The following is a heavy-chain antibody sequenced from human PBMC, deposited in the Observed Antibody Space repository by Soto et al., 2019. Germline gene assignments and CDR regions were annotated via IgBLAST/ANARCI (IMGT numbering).Heavy chain of an antibody. Sequence: EVQLVESGGGSVQPGGSLRLSCAASGFTFSSYSMNWVRQAPGKGLEWVSYISSSSSTIYYADSVKGRFTISRDNAKNSLYLQMNSLRAEDTAVYYCASSIAARPLGAIDYWGQGTLVTVSS. D-gene: IGHD6-6*01. J-gene: IGHJ4*02. CDR3: ASSIAARPLGAIDY. CDR2: ISSSSSTI. CDR1: GFTFSSYS. V-gene: IGHV3-48*01.